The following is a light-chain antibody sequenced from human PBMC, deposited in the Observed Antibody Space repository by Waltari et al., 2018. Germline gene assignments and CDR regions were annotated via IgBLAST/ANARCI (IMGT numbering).Light chain of an antibody. V-gene: IGLV3-1*01. CDR3: QAWDSSTYV. J-gene: IGLJ1*01. CDR1: KLWAKS. CDR2: QDT. Sequence: SFDLTQPPSVSVSPGQTASITCAGDKLWAKSACWYHQKPGQSPVLVIYQDTKRPSAIPERFSGSKSGNTATLTISGTQAVDEADYYCQAWDSSTYVFGTGTKVTVL.